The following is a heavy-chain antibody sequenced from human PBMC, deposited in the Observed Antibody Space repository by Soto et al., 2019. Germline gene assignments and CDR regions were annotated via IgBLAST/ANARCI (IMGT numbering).Heavy chain of an antibody. V-gene: IGHV1-3*01. CDR3: ARDGLYCGGDCYTYWYFDL. J-gene: IGHJ2*01. D-gene: IGHD2-21*02. CDR2: MNAGNGNT. CDR1: GYTFANYA. Sequence: ASVKVSCKASGYTFANYAMHWVRQAPGQRLEWMGWMNAGNGNTKSSQRFQGRVTFTSDTSANTAYMELSSLRSEDTAVYYCARDGLYCGGDCYTYWYFDLWGRGTLVTV.